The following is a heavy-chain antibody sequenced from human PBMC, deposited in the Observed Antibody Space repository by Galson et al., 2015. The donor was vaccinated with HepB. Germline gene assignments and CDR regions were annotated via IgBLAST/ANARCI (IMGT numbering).Heavy chain of an antibody. J-gene: IGHJ5*02. D-gene: IGHD3-3*01. Sequence: SVKVSCKASGGTFSSYAISWVRQAPGQGLEWMGGIIPIFGTANYAQKFQGRVTITADESTSTAYMELSSLRSEDTAVYYCARDTTIFEPKHRFDPWGQGTLVTVSS. V-gene: IGHV1-69*13. CDR3: ARDTTIFEPKHRFDP. CDR2: IIPIFGTA. CDR1: GGTFSSYA.